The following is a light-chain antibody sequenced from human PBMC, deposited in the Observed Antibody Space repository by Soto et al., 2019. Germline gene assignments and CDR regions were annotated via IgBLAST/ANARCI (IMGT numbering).Light chain of an antibody. CDR1: QSISSW. V-gene: IGKV1-5*01. CDR2: DAS. Sequence: DIQMTQSPSTLSASVGDRVTITCRASQSISSWLAWYQQKPGKAPKVLIYDASSLESGVPSRFSGSGSGTEFTLTISSLQPADFATYYCQQYNSYPYTFGHGTKLEIK. J-gene: IGKJ2*01. CDR3: QQYNSYPYT.